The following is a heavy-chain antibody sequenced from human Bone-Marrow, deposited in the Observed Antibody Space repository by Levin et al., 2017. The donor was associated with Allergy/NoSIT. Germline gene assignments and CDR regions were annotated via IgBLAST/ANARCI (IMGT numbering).Heavy chain of an antibody. J-gene: IGHJ4*02. CDR2: FDRKDVET. V-gene: IGHV1-24*01. CDR3: ATDFLAPAGGFDY. Sequence: GASVKVSCKISGYTLTELSIHWLLQAPGKGLEWMGNFDRKDVETVYAQKFQGRVTMTEDTSRDTAYMELSSLRSEDTAIYYCATDFLAPAGGFDYWGQGTLVTVSS. D-gene: IGHD6-25*01. CDR1: GYTLTELS.